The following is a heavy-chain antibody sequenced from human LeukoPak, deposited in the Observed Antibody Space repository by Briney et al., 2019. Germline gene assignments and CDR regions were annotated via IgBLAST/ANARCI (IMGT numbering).Heavy chain of an antibody. V-gene: IGHV1-2*02. CDR3: TRLTPGRGDTDY. CDR1: GYIFTGYY. CDR2: INPDSGGT. J-gene: IGHJ4*02. D-gene: IGHD3-10*01. Sequence: ASVKVSCKASGYIFTGYYMHWVRQAPGQGLEWMGWINPDSGGTKYAQKFQGRLTMTRDTSIFTVYMELTSLTSDDTAVYYCTRLTPGRGDTDYWGQGTLVTVSS.